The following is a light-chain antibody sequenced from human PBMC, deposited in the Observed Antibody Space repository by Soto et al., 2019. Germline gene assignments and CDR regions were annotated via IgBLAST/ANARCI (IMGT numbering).Light chain of an antibody. CDR1: SGVIANNY. CDR3: QSYDSSFVL. CDR2: QHN. Sequence: NFMLTKPHSVSESPGQTVTISCTRTSGVIANNYVQWYQQRPGSAPTIVIDQHNQRTSGVPDRFSGSTDGSSNSASLTSSGLQTEDEADYYCQSYDSSFVLFGGGTKLTVL. V-gene: IGLV6-57*03. J-gene: IGLJ2*01.